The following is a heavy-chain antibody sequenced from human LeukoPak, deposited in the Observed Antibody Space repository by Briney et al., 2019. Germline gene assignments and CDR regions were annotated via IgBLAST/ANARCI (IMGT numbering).Heavy chain of an antibody. CDR1: GGSISSGSYY. CDR3: ARESKAAEERWFDP. CDR2: IYTSGST. Sequence: TSETLSLTCTVSGGSISSGSYYWSWIRQPAGKGLEWIGRIYTSGSTNYNPSLKSRVTISVDTSKNQFSLKLSSVTAADTAVYYCARESKAAEERWFDPWGQGTLVTVSS. D-gene: IGHD6-13*01. J-gene: IGHJ5*02. V-gene: IGHV4-61*02.